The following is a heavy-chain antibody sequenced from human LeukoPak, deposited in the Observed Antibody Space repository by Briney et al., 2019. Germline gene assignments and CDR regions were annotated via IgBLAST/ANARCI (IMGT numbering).Heavy chain of an antibody. CDR1: GFTFSSYA. CDR2: ISSNGGST. Sequence: GGSLRLSCAASGFTFSSYAMHWVRQAPGKGLEYVSAISSNGGSTYYANSVKGRFTISRDDSKNTLYLQMGSLRAEDMAVYYCARWTAGFDPWGQGTLVTVSS. D-gene: IGHD6-13*01. J-gene: IGHJ5*02. CDR3: ARWTAGFDP. V-gene: IGHV3-64*01.